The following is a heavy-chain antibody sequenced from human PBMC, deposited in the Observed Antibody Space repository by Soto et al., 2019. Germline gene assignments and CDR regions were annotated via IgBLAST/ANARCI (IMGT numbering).Heavy chain of an antibody. V-gene: IGHV1-2*02. CDR3: ARGDYWTGGYPFPYFDY. Sequence: HEHLVQSGAEVKRPGASLKVSCKASGYSFTGYYIHWVRQAPGQGLEWMGWINPDSGATNYAQNFQGRVTLTSATSISTASMDLTSLTSDDTAVYYCARGDYWTGGYPFPYFDYWGQGTLVIVSS. CDR2: INPDSGAT. CDR1: GYSFTGYY. D-gene: IGHD2-8*02. J-gene: IGHJ4*02.